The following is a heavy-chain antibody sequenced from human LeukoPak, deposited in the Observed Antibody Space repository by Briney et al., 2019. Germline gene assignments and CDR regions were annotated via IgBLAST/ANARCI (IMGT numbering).Heavy chain of an antibody. Sequence: SETLSLTCTVSGGSISSGSYYWSWIRQPAGKGLEWIGRIYTSGSTNYNPSLKSRVTISVDTSKNQFSLKLSSVTAADTAVYYCARGGELLLLDAFDIWGQGTMVTVSS. J-gene: IGHJ3*02. CDR1: GGSISSGSYY. V-gene: IGHV4-61*02. D-gene: IGHD2-15*01. CDR3: ARGGELLLLDAFDI. CDR2: IYTSGST.